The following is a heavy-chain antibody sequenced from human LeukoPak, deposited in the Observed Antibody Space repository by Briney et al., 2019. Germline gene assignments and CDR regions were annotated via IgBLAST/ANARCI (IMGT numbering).Heavy chain of an antibody. Sequence: PGGSLRLSCAASGFTFSDYYMSWIRQAPGKGLEWVSYISSSGSTTYYADSVKGRFTISRDNAKNSLYLQMNSLRAEDTAVYYCARDLRSYSSGWYDYYNNYMDVWGKGTTVTVSS. CDR1: GFTFSDYY. D-gene: IGHD6-19*01. CDR2: ISSSGSTT. V-gene: IGHV3-11*04. J-gene: IGHJ6*03. CDR3: ARDLRSYSSGWYDYYNNYMDV.